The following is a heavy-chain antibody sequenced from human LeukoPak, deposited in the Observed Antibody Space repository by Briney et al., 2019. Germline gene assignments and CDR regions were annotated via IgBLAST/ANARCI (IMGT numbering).Heavy chain of an antibody. D-gene: IGHD6-13*01. Sequence: PSETLCLTCAVYGGSFSGYYWSWIRQPPGKGLEWIGEINHSGSTNYNPSLKSRVTISVDTSKNQFSLKLSSVTAADTAVYYCARGSLVAAAGIVRFDPWGQGTLVTVSS. CDR2: INHSGST. V-gene: IGHV4-34*01. J-gene: IGHJ5*02. CDR1: GGSFSGYY. CDR3: ARGSLVAAAGIVRFDP.